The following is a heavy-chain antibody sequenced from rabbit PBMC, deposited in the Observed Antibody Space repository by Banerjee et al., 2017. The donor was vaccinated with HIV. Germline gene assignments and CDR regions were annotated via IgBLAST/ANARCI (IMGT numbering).Heavy chain of an antibody. CDR2: INTSSGNT. D-gene: IGHD1-1*01. CDR1: GFSFSNKYV. Sequence: QEQLEESGGDLVKPEGSLTLTCTASGFSFSNKYVMCWVRQAPGKGLEWIACINTSSGNTVYASWAKGRFTISKSSSTTVTLQMTSLTAADTAPYFCPRDLACVICWNFNLWGPGTLVTVS. CDR3: PRDLACVICWNFNL. V-gene: IGHV1S45*01. J-gene: IGHJ4*01.